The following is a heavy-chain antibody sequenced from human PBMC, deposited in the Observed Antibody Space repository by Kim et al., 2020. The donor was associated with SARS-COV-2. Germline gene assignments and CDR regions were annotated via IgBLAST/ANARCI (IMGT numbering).Heavy chain of an antibody. CDR2: IWYDGSNK. J-gene: IGHJ4*02. CDR1: GFTFSSYG. D-gene: IGHD6-19*01. V-gene: IGHV3-33*08. Sequence: GGSLRLSCAASGFTFSSYGMHWVRQAPGKGLEWVAVIWYDGSNKYYADSVKGRFTISRDNSKNTLYLQMNSLRAEDTAVYYCARVGGGSGWYQFDYWGQGTLVTVSS. CDR3: ARVGGGSGWYQFDY.